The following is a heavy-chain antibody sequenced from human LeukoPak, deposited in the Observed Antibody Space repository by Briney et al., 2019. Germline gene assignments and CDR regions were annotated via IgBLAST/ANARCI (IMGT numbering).Heavy chain of an antibody. J-gene: IGHJ4*02. CDR2: ISRSGGRT. V-gene: IGHV3-23*01. Sequence: PGGSLRLSCAASGFTFRTYAMNWVRQAPGKGLESVSAISRSGGRTYYADSVKGRFTISRDNSKNTLYLQMNSLRAEDTAVYYCAKDRGSGSYFDYWGQGTLVTVSS. D-gene: IGHD1-26*01. CDR1: GFTFRTYA. CDR3: AKDRGSGSYFDY.